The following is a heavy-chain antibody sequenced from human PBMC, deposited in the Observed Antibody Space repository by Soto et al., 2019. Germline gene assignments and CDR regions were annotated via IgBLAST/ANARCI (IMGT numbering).Heavy chain of an antibody. J-gene: IGHJ6*02. CDR3: ARDNYDFWSGYRQNYGMDV. CDR2: INPNSGGT. V-gene: IGHV1-2*02. Sequence: GASVKVSCKASGYTFTGYYMHWVRQAPVQGLEWMGWINPNSGGTNYAQKFQGRVTMTRDTSISTAYMELSRLRSDDTAVYYCARDNYDFWSGYRQNYGMDVWGQGTTVTVS. CDR1: GYTFTGYY. D-gene: IGHD3-3*01.